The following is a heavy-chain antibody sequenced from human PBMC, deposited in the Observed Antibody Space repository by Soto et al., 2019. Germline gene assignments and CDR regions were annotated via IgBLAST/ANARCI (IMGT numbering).Heavy chain of an antibody. CDR2: IGTAGDT. Sequence: GGSLRLSCSASGFTFSSYDMHWVRQGPGKGLEWVSAIGTAGDTNYAGPVKGRFTISRENAKNSLYLQMNSLRAGDTAIYFCARAIGPTLFDYWGQGALVTVSS. CDR3: ARAIGPTLFDY. CDR1: GFTFSSYD. V-gene: IGHV3-13*04. J-gene: IGHJ4*02. D-gene: IGHD3-22*01.